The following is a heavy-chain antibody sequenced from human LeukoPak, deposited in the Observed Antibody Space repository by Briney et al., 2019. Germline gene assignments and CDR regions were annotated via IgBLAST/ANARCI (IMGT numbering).Heavy chain of an antibody. CDR3: AKDRYGDYSLNY. CDR1: GFTFSSSA. CDR2: ISGGGGST. D-gene: IGHD4-17*01. J-gene: IGHJ4*02. Sequence: GGPLRLSCAASGFTFSSSAMSWVRQAPGKGLEWLSTISGGGGSTYYADSVKGRFTISRDNSKNTLYLQMNSLRAEDTAVYYCAKDRYGDYSLNYWGQGTLVTVSS. V-gene: IGHV3-23*01.